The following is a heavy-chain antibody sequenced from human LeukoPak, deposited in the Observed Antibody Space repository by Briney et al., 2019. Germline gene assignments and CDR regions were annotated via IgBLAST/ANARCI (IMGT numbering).Heavy chain of an antibody. CDR2: IYTSGST. V-gene: IGHV4-4*07. J-gene: IGHJ3*02. Sequence: PSETLSLTCTVSSGSISSYYWSWIRQPAGKGLEWIGRIYTSGSTNYNPSLKSRVTMSVDTSKNQFSLKLSSVTAADTAVYYCARGCSDGSCYLGAFDIWGQGTMVTVSS. CDR1: SGSISSYY. CDR3: ARGCSDGSCYLGAFDI. D-gene: IGHD2-15*01.